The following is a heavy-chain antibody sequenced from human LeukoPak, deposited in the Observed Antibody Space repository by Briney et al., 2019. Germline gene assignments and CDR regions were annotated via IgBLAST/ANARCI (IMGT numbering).Heavy chain of an antibody. D-gene: IGHD3-22*01. J-gene: IGHJ4*02. CDR3: ARDSYYYDSSGYYRFDY. CDR2: IYTSGST. Sequence: SETLSLTCTVSGGSISYYYWSWIRQPAGKGLEWIGRIYTSGSTNYNPSLKSRVTMSVDTSKNQFSLKLSSVTAADTAVYYCARDSYYYDSSGYYRFDYWGQGTLVTVSS. V-gene: IGHV4-4*07. CDR1: GGSISYYY.